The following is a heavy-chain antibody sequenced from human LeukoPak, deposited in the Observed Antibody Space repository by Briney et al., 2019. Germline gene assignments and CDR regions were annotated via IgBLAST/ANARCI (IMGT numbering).Heavy chain of an antibody. CDR2: IIPIFGTA. J-gene: IGHJ6*03. CDR1: GGTFSSYA. D-gene: IGHD3-22*01. CDR3: ARSHYYDSSGYYFYYYYYMDV. V-gene: IGHV1-69*05. Sequence: GASVKVSCKASGGTFSSYAISWVRQAPGQGLEWMGGIIPIFGTANYAQKFQGRVTITTDESTSTAYMELSSLRSEDTAVYYCARSHYYDSSGYYFYYYYYMDVWGKGTTVTVSS.